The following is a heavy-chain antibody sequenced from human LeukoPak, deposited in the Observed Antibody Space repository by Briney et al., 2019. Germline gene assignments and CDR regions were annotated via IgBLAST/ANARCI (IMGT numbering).Heavy chain of an antibody. J-gene: IGHJ4*02. CDR1: GFTFSNAW. D-gene: IGHD5-12*01. V-gene: IGHV3-7*03. Sequence: GGSLRLSCAASGFTFSNAWMSWVRQAPGKGLEWVANIKQDGSEKYYVDSVKGRFTISRDNAKNSLYLQLNSLRAEDTAVYYCARARGGYDFDYWGQGTLVTVSS. CDR3: ARARGGYDFDY. CDR2: IKQDGSEK.